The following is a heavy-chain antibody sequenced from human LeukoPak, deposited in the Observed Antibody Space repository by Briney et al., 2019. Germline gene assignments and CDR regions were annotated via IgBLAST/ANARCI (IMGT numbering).Heavy chain of an antibody. CDR2: ISAYNGDT. V-gene: IGHV1-18*01. CDR3: ARARGSSWSFDY. CDR1: GYAFTNYG. J-gene: IGHJ4*02. Sequence: ASVKVSCKASGYAFTNYGIIWVRRAPGQGLEYMGWISAYNGDTNYEQKLQGRVTMTTDTSTSTAYVELRSLRSDDTALYYCARARGSSWSFDYWGQGTLVTVSS. D-gene: IGHD6-13*01.